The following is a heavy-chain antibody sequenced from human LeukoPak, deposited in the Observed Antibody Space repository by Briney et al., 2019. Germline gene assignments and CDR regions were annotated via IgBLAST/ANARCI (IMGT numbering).Heavy chain of an antibody. V-gene: IGHV4-30-4*01. Sequence: SETLSLTCTVSGGSISSGDYYWSWIRQPPRKGLEWIGYIYYSGSTYYNPSLKSRVTISVDTSKNQFSLKLSSVTAADTAVYYCARSAWELLPLYYFDYWGQGTLVTVSS. CDR1: GGSISSGDYY. CDR3: ARSAWELLPLYYFDY. CDR2: IYYSGST. J-gene: IGHJ4*02. D-gene: IGHD1-26*01.